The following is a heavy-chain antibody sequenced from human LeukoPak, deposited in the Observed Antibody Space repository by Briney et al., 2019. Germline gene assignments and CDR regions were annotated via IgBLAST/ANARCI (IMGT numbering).Heavy chain of an antibody. J-gene: IGHJ5*02. CDR3: ARRRSYGDYPNWFDP. V-gene: IGHV4-39*01. D-gene: IGHD4-17*01. CDR2: IYYSGSA. Sequence: PSETLSLTCTVSGGSITSSNYYWDWIRQPPGKGLEWIGSIYYSGSAYYDQSLKSRITISVDTSKNQFSLKLSSVTAADTAVYYCARRRSYGDYPNWFDPWGQGTLVTVSS. CDR1: GGSITSSNYY.